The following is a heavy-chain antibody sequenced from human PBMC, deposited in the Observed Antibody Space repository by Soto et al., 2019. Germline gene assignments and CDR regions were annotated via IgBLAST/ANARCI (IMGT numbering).Heavy chain of an antibody. CDR1: GPIFRASA. CDR3: ARDGVGDTTFWGYLDY. D-gene: IGHD2-21*01. Sequence: QVLLVESGGGVVQPGRSLGPPWPASGPIFRASACHWVGQAQARGREGVAVIRFDGSNINYADFVMGRFTISRDNSKNMLYLEMNSLRVEDTAVYYCARDGVGDTTFWGYLDYWGQGTLVTVSS. J-gene: IGHJ4*02. CDR2: IRFDGSNI. V-gene: IGHV3-33*01.